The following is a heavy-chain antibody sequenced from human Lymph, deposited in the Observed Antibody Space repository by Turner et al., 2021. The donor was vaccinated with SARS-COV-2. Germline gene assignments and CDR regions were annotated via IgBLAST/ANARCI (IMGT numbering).Heavy chain of an antibody. CDR2: IWYDGSNK. CDR1: GFTFSRYG. D-gene: IGHD6-13*01. J-gene: IGHJ6*02. Sequence: QVQLVESGGGVVEPGRSLRLSCAASGFTFSRYGMHWVRQAPGKGLGWVAFIWYDGSNKYYADSVKGRFTISRDNSKNTLYLQMSSLRVEDTAVYYCARGSAGGDVWGQGTTVTVSS. V-gene: IGHV3-33*01. CDR3: ARGSAGGDV.